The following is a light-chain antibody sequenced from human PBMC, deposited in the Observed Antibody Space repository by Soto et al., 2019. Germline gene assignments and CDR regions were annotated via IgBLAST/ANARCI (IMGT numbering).Light chain of an antibody. CDR3: QQYGYSFRA. J-gene: IGKJ1*01. CDR1: QSVSSSY. Sequence: EILLTQSPGTLSLSPGERATLSCRASQSVSSSYLSWYQLTPGQAPRLLIYGASSRATGIPDRFSGSGSGTDFTLTISRVEPEDFAVYYCQQYGYSFRAFGLGTKVEL. CDR2: GAS. V-gene: IGKV3-20*01.